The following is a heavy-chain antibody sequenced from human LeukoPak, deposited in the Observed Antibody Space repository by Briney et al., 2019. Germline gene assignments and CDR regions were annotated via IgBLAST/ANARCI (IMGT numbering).Heavy chain of an antibody. Sequence: PGRSLRLSCAASGFTFSSYAMHRVRQAPGKGLEWVAVISYDGSNKYYADSVKGRFTISRDNSKNTLYLQMNSLRAEDTAVYYCAREGRSSWYDYYYYGMDVWGQGTTVTVSS. CDR2: ISYDGSNK. V-gene: IGHV3-30*04. D-gene: IGHD6-13*01. CDR3: AREGRSSWYDYYYYGMDV. CDR1: GFTFSSYA. J-gene: IGHJ6*02.